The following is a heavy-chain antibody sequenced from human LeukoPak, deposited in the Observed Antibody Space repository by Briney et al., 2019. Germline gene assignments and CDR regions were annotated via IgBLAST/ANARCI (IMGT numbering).Heavy chain of an antibody. CDR3: AKESANYYDSSGYYPFDY. Sequence: GSLRLSCAASGITFSNYGMHWVRQAPGKGLGWVSLISYDGSNKYYADSVKGRFSISRDNSKNTLYLQMNSLRAEDTAVYYCAKESANYYDSSGYYPFDYWGQGTLVTVSS. J-gene: IGHJ4*02. V-gene: IGHV3-30*18. CDR2: ISYDGSNK. D-gene: IGHD3-22*01. CDR1: GITFSNYG.